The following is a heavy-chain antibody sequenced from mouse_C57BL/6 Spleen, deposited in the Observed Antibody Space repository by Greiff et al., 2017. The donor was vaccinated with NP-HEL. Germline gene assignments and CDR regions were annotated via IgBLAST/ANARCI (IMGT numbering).Heavy chain of an antibody. CDR1: GYTFTRYT. CDR2: INPSSGYT. V-gene: IGHV1-4*01. CDR3: ASGIYYDYDGSWFAY. Sequence: GASVKMSCKASGYTFTRYTMHWVKQRPGQGLEWIGYINPSSGYTKYNQKFKDKATLTADKSSSTAYMQLSSLTSEDSAVYYCASGIYYDYDGSWFAYWGQGTLVTVSA. J-gene: IGHJ3*01. D-gene: IGHD2-4*01.